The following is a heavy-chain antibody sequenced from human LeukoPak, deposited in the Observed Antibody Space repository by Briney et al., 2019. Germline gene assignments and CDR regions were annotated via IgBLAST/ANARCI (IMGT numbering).Heavy chain of an antibody. V-gene: IGHV3-48*03. CDR1: GFTFSTYE. J-gene: IGHJ6*02. CDR3: ARIPTYGFWSGYTLDV. CDR2: ISGGGSNI. D-gene: IGHD3-3*01. Sequence: PGGSLRLSCAASGFTFSTYEMNWVRQAPGKGLEWVSYISGGGSNIYYADSVKGRFTVSRDDAKNSLYLQMNSLRAEDTAVYYCARIPTYGFWSGYTLDVWGQGTTVTVSS.